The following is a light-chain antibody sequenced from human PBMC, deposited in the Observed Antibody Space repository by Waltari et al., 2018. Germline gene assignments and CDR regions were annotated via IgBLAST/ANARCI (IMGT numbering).Light chain of an antibody. V-gene: IGLV1-44*01. CDR2: SNN. J-gene: IGLJ2*01. CDR1: SSNIGSNT. CDR3: ATWDDSLNGPV. Sequence: QSVLTQPPSASGTPGQRVTISCSGSSSNIGSNTVTWYQPLPGTAPKFLIYSNNQRPSWVPDRFSGSKSGTSASLAISGLQSEDEADYFCATWDDSLNGPVFGGGTKLTVL.